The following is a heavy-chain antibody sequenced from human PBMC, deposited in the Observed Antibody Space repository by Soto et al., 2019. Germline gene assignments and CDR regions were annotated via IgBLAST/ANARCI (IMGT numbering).Heavy chain of an antibody. Sequence: GGSLRVSCAASGFTFSSYSMNWVRQAPGKGLEWVSYISSSSSTIYYADSVKGRFTISRDNAKNSLYLQMNSLRDEDTAVYYCARDGKSNPPSIAVAGTNDYWGQGTLVTVSS. CDR3: ARDGKSNPPSIAVAGTNDY. CDR1: GFTFSSYS. V-gene: IGHV3-48*02. CDR2: ISSSSSTI. D-gene: IGHD6-19*01. J-gene: IGHJ4*02.